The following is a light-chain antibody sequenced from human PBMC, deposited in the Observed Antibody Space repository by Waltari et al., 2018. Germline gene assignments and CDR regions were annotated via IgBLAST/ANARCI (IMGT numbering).Light chain of an antibody. CDR1: QGLLYNPSKRNH. Sequence: DIVMTQSPDSLAVSLGERATINCKSTQGLLYNPSKRNHLACYQHKPGQPPKLLVHWASTRESGVPDRFSGSRSGTEFTLTISSLQAEDVAVYYFQQYYTTPYTLGQGTKLEIK. J-gene: IGKJ2*01. V-gene: IGKV4-1*01. CDR3: QQYYTTPYT. CDR2: WAS.